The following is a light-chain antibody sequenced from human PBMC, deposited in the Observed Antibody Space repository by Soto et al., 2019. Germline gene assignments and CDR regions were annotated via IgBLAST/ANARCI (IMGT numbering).Light chain of an antibody. J-gene: IGKJ1*01. V-gene: IGKV3-15*01. Sequence: EIVMTQSPATLSVSPGEGATLSCRASQSVSSNLAWYQQKPGQAPRLLIYGASTRATGFPARFSGSGSGTEFTLTIRSLQSEDFAVYYCHQYNNWPRTFGQGTKVEF. CDR2: GAS. CDR1: QSVSSN. CDR3: HQYNNWPRT.